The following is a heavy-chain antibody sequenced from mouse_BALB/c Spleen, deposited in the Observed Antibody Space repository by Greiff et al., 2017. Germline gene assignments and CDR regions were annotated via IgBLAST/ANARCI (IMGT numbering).Heavy chain of an antibody. V-gene: IGHV1-69*02. CDR2: IYPSDSYT. CDR3: ARRYYGSSYWYFDV. D-gene: IGHD1-1*01. J-gene: IGHJ1*01. CDR1: GYTFTSYW. Sequence: QVQLQQPGAELVRPGASVKLSCKASGYTFTSYWINWVKQRPGQGLEWIGNIYPSDSYTNYNQKFKDKATLTVDKSSSTAYMELSSLTSEDSAVYYCARRYYGSSYWYFDVWGAGTTVTVSS.